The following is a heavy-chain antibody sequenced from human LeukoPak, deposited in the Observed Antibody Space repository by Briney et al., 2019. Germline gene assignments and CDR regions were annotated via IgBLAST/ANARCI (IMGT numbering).Heavy chain of an antibody. J-gene: IGHJ4*02. D-gene: IGHD2-2*02. CDR2: ISYEDGSNK. Sequence: GGSLRLSCAASGFTFSSFALHRVRQAPGKGLEWVAVISYEDGSNKYYADSVKGRFTISRDNSKHTVYLQMNSLRTEDTAVYYCARESGGNTPYYFDYWGQGALVTVSS. V-gene: IGHV3-30*04. CDR3: ARESGGNTPYYFDY. CDR1: GFTFSSFA.